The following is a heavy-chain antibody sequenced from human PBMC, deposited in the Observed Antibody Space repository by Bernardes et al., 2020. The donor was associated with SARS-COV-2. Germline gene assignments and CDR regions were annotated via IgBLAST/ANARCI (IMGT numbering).Heavy chain of an antibody. CDR3: ATEGGSSGSGGYFQS. Sequence: GVSLRLSCAASGFSLSSHVMHWVRQAPGKGLEWVSGLSVDGASQHYAESVKDRFTISRDNSKNTLYVQMDSLRSEDTAVYYCATEGGSSGSGGYFQSWGQGTLVTVS. CDR2: LSVDGASQ. D-gene: IGHD6-25*01. J-gene: IGHJ1*01. CDR1: GFSLSSHV. V-gene: IGHV3-30*01.